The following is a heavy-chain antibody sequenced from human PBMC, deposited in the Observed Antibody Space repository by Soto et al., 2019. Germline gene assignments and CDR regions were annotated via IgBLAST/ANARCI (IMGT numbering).Heavy chain of an antibody. CDR1: GFTFSSYA. Sequence: PGGSLRLSCAASGFTFSSYAMHWVRQAPGKGLEWVAVISYDGSNKYYADSVKGRFTISRDNSKNTLYLQMNSLRAEDTAVYYCARDRISGSYSLGYWGQGTLVTVSS. CDR2: ISYDGSNK. D-gene: IGHD1-26*01. CDR3: ARDRISGSYSLGY. V-gene: IGHV3-30-3*01. J-gene: IGHJ4*02.